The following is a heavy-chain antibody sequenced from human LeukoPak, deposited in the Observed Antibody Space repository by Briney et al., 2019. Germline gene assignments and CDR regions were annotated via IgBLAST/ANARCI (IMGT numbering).Heavy chain of an antibody. V-gene: IGHV3-33*08. J-gene: IGHJ4*02. Sequence: PGGSLRLSCAASGFTFSSYEMNWVRQAPGKGLEWVALIWYDGSNKHYADSVKGRFTISRDNSNNTLYLQMNSLRAEDTAVYYCARGGQWFDYWGQGTLVTVSS. CDR1: GFTFSSYE. CDR3: ARGGQWFDY. CDR2: IWYDGSNK. D-gene: IGHD6-19*01.